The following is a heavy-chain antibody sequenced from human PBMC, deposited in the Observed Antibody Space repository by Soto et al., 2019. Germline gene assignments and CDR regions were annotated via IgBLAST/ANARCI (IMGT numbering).Heavy chain of an antibody. J-gene: IGHJ4*02. D-gene: IGHD3-22*01. Sequence: ASVKVSCKASGYTFTSYGISWVRRAPGQGLEWMGWIRSYNGNTNYAQKLQGRVTMTTDTSTSTAYMELGSLRSDDTAVYYCARDISYHDSSGYYYAYDYWGQGTLVTVSS. V-gene: IGHV1-18*01. CDR1: GYTFTSYG. CDR2: IRSYNGNT. CDR3: ARDISYHDSSGYYYAYDY.